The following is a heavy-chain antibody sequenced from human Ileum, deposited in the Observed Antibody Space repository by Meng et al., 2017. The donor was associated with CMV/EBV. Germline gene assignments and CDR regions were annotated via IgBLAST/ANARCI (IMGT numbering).Heavy chain of an antibody. J-gene: IGHJ4*02. V-gene: IGHV1-2*06. D-gene: IGHD7-27*01. CDR2: IRLNSGDT. Sequence: HVHLGQSGTEMKTPGASVKVSCKASGDIFTGYYMHWFRQAPGQGLEWMGQIRLNSGDTHYAQKFQGRVTMTRDMSIITAYMELSSLMSDDTAVYYCARENWVYDYWGQGTLVTVSS. CDR3: ARENWVYDY. CDR1: GDIFTGYY.